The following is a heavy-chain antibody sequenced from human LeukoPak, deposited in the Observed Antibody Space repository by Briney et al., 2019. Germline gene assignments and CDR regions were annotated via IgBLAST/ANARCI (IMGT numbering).Heavy chain of an antibody. Sequence: GGSLRLSCAASGFTVSTNYMSWVRQAPGKGLEWVSVIYFGGGTYYADSVKGRFTSSRDYSNNTVNLQMHSLRAEDTAVYYCARVGAGSTFGYADYWGQGTLVT. CDR3: ARVGAGSTFGYADY. CDR2: IYFGGGT. D-gene: IGHD3-16*01. J-gene: IGHJ4*02. CDR1: GFTVSTNY. V-gene: IGHV3-53*01.